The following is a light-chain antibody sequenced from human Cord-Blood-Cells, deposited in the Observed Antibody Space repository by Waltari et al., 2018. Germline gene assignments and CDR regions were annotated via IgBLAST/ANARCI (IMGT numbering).Light chain of an antibody. J-gene: IGLJ2*01. CDR1: SSDVGGSNY. V-gene: IGLV2-14*01. CDR2: DVS. CDR3: SSYTSSSTYVV. Sequence: SALTQPASVSGSPGQSITISCTGTSSDVGGSNYVPWYQQHPGKAPKLMIYDVSNRPSGVSNRFSGSKSGNTASLTISGLQAEDEADYYCSSYTSSSTYVVFGGGTKLTVL.